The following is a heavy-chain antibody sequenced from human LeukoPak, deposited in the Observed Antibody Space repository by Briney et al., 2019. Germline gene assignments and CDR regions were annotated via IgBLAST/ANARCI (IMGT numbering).Heavy chain of an antibody. D-gene: IGHD2-2*01. CDR2: IYYSGST. CDR1: GGSISSRSYY. J-gene: IGHJ4*02. CDR3: ARHRCTTSCYGDY. Sequence: PSETLSLTCTVSGGSISSRSYYWGWIRQPPGKGLEWIGTIYYSGSTYYNPSLKSRVTISVDTSKNQISLKLRSVTAADSAVYYCARHRCTTSCYGDYWGQGTLVTLSS. V-gene: IGHV4-39*01.